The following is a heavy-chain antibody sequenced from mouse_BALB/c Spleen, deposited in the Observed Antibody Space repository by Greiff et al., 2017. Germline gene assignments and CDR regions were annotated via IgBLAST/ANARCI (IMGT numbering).Heavy chain of an antibody. CDR2: IDPANGNT. Sequence: EVKLQQSGAELVKPGASVKLSCTASGFNIKDTYMHWVKQRPEQGLEWIGRIDPANGNTKYDPKFQGKATITADTSSNTAYLQLSSLTSEDTAVYYCARSTMITTPYAMDYWGQGTSVTVSS. V-gene: IGHV14-3*02. CDR1: GFNIKDTY. CDR3: ARSTMITTPYAMDY. J-gene: IGHJ4*01. D-gene: IGHD2-4*01.